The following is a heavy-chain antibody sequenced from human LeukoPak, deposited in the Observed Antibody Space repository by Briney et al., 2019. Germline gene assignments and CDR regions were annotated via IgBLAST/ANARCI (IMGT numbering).Heavy chain of an antibody. Sequence: SETLSLTCAVYGGSFSGYYWSWIRPPPGKGLEWIGEINHSGSTNYNPSLKSRVTISVDTSKNQFSLKLSSVTAADTAVYYCARGRGSYRLVDYYYMDVWGKGTTVTVSS. CDR1: GGSFSGYY. V-gene: IGHV4-34*01. D-gene: IGHD1-26*01. CDR2: INHSGST. J-gene: IGHJ6*03. CDR3: ARGRGSYRLVDYYYMDV.